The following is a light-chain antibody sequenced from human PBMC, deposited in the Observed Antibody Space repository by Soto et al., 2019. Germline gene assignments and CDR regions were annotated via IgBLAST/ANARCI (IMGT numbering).Light chain of an antibody. J-gene: IGKJ2*01. CDR2: DVS. Sequence: DIQMTQSPSTLSASVGDRVTITCRASQSIGRWLAWYQQKPGKAPRLLIHDVSSLQSGVPSRFSGSGSGTKFTLTISSLQPDDFASYYCLQYDSRYTFGQGTKVEIK. CDR1: QSIGRW. CDR3: LQYDSRYT. V-gene: IGKV1-5*01.